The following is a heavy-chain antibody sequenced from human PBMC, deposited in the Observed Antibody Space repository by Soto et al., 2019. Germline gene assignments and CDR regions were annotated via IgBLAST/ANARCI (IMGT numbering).Heavy chain of an antibody. CDR3: TSPGSSSSSVYYYSGMDV. D-gene: IGHD6-6*01. Sequence: GGSRRLSGAASGFTFSGSAMHWVRQASGKGLDWVARIRSKANSYASAYAASVKVRFTISRDDSKATAYLQVYSLTTEERAVYYCTSPGSSSSSVYYYSGMDVWGPGTTVTVSS. J-gene: IGHJ6*02. CDR2: IRSKANSYAS. V-gene: IGHV3-73*01. CDR1: GFTFSGSA.